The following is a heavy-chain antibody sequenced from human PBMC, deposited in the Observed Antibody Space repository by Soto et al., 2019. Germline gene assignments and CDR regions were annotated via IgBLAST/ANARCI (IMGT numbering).Heavy chain of an antibody. CDR1: GYTFRSYG. Sequence: ASVKVSCKASGYTFRSYGISWVRQAPGQGLEWMGWISGYNGNTHYSQKFQGKVTMTTDTSTSTAYMELRNLRSDDTAVYYCANYRPDQPYTFYYSDYWGQGTLVTVSS. D-gene: IGHD3-16*01. J-gene: IGHJ4*02. CDR2: ISGYNGNT. V-gene: IGHV1-18*01. CDR3: ANYRPDQPYTFYYSDY.